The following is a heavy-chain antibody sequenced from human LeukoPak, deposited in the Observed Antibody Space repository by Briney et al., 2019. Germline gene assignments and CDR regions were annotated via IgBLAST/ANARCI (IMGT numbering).Heavy chain of an antibody. V-gene: IGHV3-30*02. D-gene: IGHD6-13*01. CDR2: IRFDGSNT. CDR3: AKAGGSSWAVLDY. Sequence: GDSVTLSCSASGFTFSSNRMLWVRQAPGKGLEWVAFIRFDGSNTYYADSVKGRLTISRDTSKNTLYLQMNSLRPEDTAVYYCAKAGGSSWAVLDYWGQGTLVTVSS. CDR1: GFTFSSNR. J-gene: IGHJ4*02.